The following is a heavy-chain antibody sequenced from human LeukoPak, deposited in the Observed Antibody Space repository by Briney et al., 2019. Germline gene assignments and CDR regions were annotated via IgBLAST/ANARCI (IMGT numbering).Heavy chain of an antibody. CDR1: GFTFSSYA. Sequence: GGSLRLSCAASGFTFSSYAMSWVRQAPGKGLEWVSSISSSSSYIYYADSVKGRFTISRDNAKNSLYLQMNSLRAEDTAVYYCARDRSSIAARHAFDIWGQGTMVTVSS. CDR2: ISSSSSYI. V-gene: IGHV3-21*01. CDR3: ARDRSSIAARHAFDI. D-gene: IGHD6-6*01. J-gene: IGHJ3*02.